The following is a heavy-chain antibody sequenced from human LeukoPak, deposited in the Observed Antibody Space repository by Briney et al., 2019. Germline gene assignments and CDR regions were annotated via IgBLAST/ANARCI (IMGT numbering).Heavy chain of an antibody. D-gene: IGHD2-15*01. V-gene: IGHV1-69*13. J-gene: IGHJ5*02. CDR1: GGTFSSYA. CDR2: IIPIFGTA. Sequence: GASVKVSCKASGGTFSSYAISWVRQAPGQGLEWMGGIIPIFGTANYAQKFQGRVTITADESTSTAYMELSSLRPEDTAVYYCARDDCSGGSCYYSRRNWFDPWGQGTLVTVSS. CDR3: ARDDCSGGSCYYSRRNWFDP.